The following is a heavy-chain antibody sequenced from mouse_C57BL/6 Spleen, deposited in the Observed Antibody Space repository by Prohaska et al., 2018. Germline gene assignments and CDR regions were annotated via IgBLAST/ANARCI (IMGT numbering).Heavy chain of an antibody. D-gene: IGHD3-2*02. CDR3: ASSGYLYYAMDY. CDR2: ISYDGSN. V-gene: IGHV3-6*01. J-gene: IGHJ4*01. Sequence: DVQLQESGPGLVKPSQSLSLTCSVTGYSITSGYYWNWIRQFPGNKLEWMGYISYDGSNNYNPSLKNRISITRDTSKNQFFLKLNSVTTEDTATYYCASSGYLYYAMDYWGQGTSVTVSS. CDR1: GYSITSGYY.